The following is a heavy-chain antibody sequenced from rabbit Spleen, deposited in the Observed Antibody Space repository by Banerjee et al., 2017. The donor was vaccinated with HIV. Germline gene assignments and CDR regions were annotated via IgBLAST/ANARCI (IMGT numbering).Heavy chain of an antibody. D-gene: IGHD8-1*01. CDR3: ARDAATSFSSYGMDL. CDR1: GVSFSFSTY. CDR2: VDIGSSDFT. V-gene: IGHV1S40*01. Sequence: QSLEESGGDLVKPGASLTLTCTASGVSFSFSTYMCWVRQAPGKGLEWIGCVDIGSSDFTYFASWAKGRFTISKTSSTTVTLQMTSLTAADTATYFCARDAATSFSSYGMDLWGQGTLVTVS. J-gene: IGHJ6*01.